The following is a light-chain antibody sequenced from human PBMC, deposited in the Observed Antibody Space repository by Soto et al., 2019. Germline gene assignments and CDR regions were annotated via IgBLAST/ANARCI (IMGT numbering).Light chain of an antibody. CDR1: QSVSSY. Sequence: EIVLTQSPATLSLSPGERATLSCWASQSVSSYLAWYQHKPGQAPRLLIYDASNRATGTPARFTGRGSGTDFTLTISRLEPEDFAVYYCQQYGSSPWTFGQGTKVDIK. CDR3: QQYGSSPWT. CDR2: DAS. V-gene: IGKV3-20*01. J-gene: IGKJ1*01.